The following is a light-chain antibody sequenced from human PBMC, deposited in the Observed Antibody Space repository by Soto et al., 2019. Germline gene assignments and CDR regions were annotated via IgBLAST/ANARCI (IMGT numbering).Light chain of an antibody. CDR2: DVS. Sequence: QSALTQPRSVSGSPGQSVTIFCTGTSSDVGGYNYVSWYQQHPGKAPKLMIYDVSKRPSGVPDRFSGSKSGNTASLTISGLQAEDEADYYCCSYAGSVVFGGGTKVTVL. CDR1: SSDVGGYNY. V-gene: IGLV2-11*01. CDR3: CSYAGSVV. J-gene: IGLJ2*01.